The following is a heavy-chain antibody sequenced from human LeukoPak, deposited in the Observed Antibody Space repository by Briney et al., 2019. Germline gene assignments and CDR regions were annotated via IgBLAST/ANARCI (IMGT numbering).Heavy chain of an antibody. J-gene: IGHJ3*02. D-gene: IGHD1-26*01. CDR2: ISSSSSYI. Sequence: PGGSLRLSCAASGFTFSSYSMNWVRQAPGKGLEWVSSISSSSSYIHSADSVRGRFTISRDNAKNSLFLQMNSLRAEDTAVCYCARDEWGDAFDIWGQGTMVTVFS. CDR1: GFTFSSYS. V-gene: IGHV3-21*01. CDR3: ARDEWGDAFDI.